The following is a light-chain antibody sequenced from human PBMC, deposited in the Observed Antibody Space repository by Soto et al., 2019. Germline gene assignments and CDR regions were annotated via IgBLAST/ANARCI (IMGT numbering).Light chain of an antibody. CDR1: QSVSGRY. J-gene: IGKJ5*01. CDR3: QQYGSSTIT. Sequence: EIVMAQSPATLSVSPGERATLSCRVSQSVSGRYLAWYQQKHGQAPRLXIYGASSRDTGIPDRFSGSGAGTECTLTISRLEPEDVAVYYCQQYGSSTITFGQGTRLEIK. CDR2: GAS. V-gene: IGKV3-20*01.